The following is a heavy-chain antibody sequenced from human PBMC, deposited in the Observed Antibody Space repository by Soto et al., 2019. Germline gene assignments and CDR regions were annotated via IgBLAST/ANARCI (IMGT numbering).Heavy chain of an antibody. CDR2: ISGSGGST. CDR3: AKVEGSSGWPNYYYYYMDV. J-gene: IGHJ6*03. D-gene: IGHD6-19*01. V-gene: IGHV3-23*01. CDR1: GFTFSSYA. Sequence: VQLLESGGGLVQPGGSLRLSCAASGFTFSSYAMSWVRQAPGKGLEWVSAISGSGGSTYYADSVKGRFTISRDNSKNTLYLQMNSLRAEDTAVYYCAKVEGSSGWPNYYYYYMDVWGKGTTVTVSS.